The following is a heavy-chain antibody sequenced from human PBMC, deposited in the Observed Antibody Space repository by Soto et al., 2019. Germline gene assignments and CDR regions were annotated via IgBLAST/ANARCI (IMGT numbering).Heavy chain of an antibody. CDR3: ALTPGIAAAGTPYYGMDV. V-gene: IGHV1-3*01. J-gene: IGHJ6*02. D-gene: IGHD6-13*01. CDR2: INAGNGNT. CDR1: GYTFTSYA. Sequence: ASVKVSCKASGYTFTSYAMHWVRQAPGQRLEWMGWINAGNGNTKYSQKLQGRVTITRDTSTSTAYMELRSLRSDDTAVYYCALTPGIAAAGTPYYGMDVWGQGTTVTVSS.